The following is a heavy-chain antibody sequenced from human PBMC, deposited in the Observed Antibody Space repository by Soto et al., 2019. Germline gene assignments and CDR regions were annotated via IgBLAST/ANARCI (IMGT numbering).Heavy chain of an antibody. CDR1: GFTFSTYG. V-gene: IGHV3-30*04. CDR2: ISYDGSNE. CDR3: ARDRSMVVVAPGY. Sequence: QVQLVESGGGVVQPGRSLRLSCAASGFTFSTYGVHWVRQAPGKGLEWVAFISYDGSNEYYADSVKGRFTISRDNSKNMLYLQVNSLRIEDTAVYYCARDRSMVVVAPGYWGQGTLVTVSA. J-gene: IGHJ4*02. D-gene: IGHD3-22*01.